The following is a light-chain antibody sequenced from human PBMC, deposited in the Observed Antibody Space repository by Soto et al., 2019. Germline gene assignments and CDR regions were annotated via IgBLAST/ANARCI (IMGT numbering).Light chain of an antibody. CDR1: QSVSRY. CDR2: GAS. Sequence: VLTQSPGTLSLSPGERATLSCRASQSVSRYLVWYQQKPGQAPRLLIYGASSRASGIPDRFSGSGSGTDFTLTINRLGPEDSAVYYCQQYNDWPLFTFGPGTKVDIK. J-gene: IGKJ3*01. V-gene: IGKV3-11*01. CDR3: QQYNDWPLFT.